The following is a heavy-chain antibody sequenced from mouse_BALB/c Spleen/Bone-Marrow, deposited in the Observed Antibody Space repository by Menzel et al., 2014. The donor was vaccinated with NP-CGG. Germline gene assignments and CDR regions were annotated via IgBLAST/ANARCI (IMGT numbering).Heavy chain of an antibody. Sequence: EVKLVESGGGLVKPGGSLKLSCAASGFTFSSYAMSWVRRSPEKRLEWVAEISSGGSYTYYPDTVTGRFTISRDNAKNTLYLEMSSLRSEDTAMYYCARPYGNYFDYWGQGTTLAVSS. V-gene: IGHV5-9-4*01. CDR1: GFTFSSYA. D-gene: IGHD2-1*01. CDR3: ARPYGNYFDY. CDR2: ISSGGSYT. J-gene: IGHJ2*01.